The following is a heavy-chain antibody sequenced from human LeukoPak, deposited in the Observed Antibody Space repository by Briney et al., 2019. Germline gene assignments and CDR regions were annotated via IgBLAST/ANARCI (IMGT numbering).Heavy chain of an antibody. Sequence: PGGSLRLSCAASGFTFSSYAMHWVRQAPGKGLEWVAVISYDGSNKYYADSVKGRFTISRDNSKNTLYLQMNSLRAEDTAVYYCVKEVLGVVPAASSTFDYWGQGTLVTVSS. CDR1: GFTFSSYA. J-gene: IGHJ4*02. D-gene: IGHD2-2*01. CDR2: ISYDGSNK. V-gene: IGHV3-30-3*01. CDR3: VKEVLGVVPAASSTFDY.